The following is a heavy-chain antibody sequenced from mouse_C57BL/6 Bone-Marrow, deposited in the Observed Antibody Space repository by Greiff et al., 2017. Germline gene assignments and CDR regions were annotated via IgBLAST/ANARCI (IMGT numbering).Heavy chain of an antibody. CDR3: AREGIYYDYDGGYYYAMDY. CDR2: ISDGGSYT. V-gene: IGHV5-4*01. J-gene: IGHJ4*01. Sequence: DVMLVESGGGLVKPGGSLKLSCAASGFTFSSYAMSWVRQTPEKRLEWVATISDGGSYTYYPDNVKGRFTISRDNAKNNLYLQMSHLKSEDTAMYYCAREGIYYDYDGGYYYAMDYWGRGTSVTVSS. D-gene: IGHD2-4*01. CDR1: GFTFSSYA.